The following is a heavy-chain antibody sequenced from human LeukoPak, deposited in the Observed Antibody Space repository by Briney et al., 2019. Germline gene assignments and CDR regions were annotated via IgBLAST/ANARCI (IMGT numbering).Heavy chain of an antibody. J-gene: IGHJ4*02. CDR3: ATRITLVRGVMLGGEY. Sequence: GGSLRLSCAASGFTFTSYAMNWVRQAPGKGLEWVSAISGSGGSTYYADSVKGRFTISKDNSKNTLYLQMNTLRAEDTAVYYCATRITLVRGVMLGGEYWGQGTLVTVFS. D-gene: IGHD3-10*01. V-gene: IGHV3-23*01. CDR2: ISGSGGST. CDR1: GFTFTSYA.